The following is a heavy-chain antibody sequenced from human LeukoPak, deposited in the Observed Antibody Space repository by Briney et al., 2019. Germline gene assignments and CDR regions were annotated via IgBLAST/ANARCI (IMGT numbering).Heavy chain of an antibody. Sequence: SETLSLTCVVSGGSISGYYWSWIRQPPGKGLEWIGYGHSSGRTNYNASLKSRATLSVDTSRNDFSLKLTSVTAADTAVYYCARAYKDSSGYQNSFDFWGRGTLITVSS. J-gene: IGHJ4*02. CDR1: GGSISGYY. V-gene: IGHV4-59*01. D-gene: IGHD3-22*01. CDR3: ARAYKDSSGYQNSFDF. CDR2: GHSSGRT.